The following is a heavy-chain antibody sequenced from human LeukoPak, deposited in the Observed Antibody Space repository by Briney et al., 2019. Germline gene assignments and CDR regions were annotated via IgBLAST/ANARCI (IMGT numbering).Heavy chain of an antibody. CDR2: IHGSGDDT. Sequence: GGSLRLSCAASGFIFSSYAMTWVRLAPGKGLEWVSAIHGSGDDTYYADSVKGRFIISRDNSKNTVDLQMNSLRAEDTAVYYCAKLHYGSGSYFSPDDYWGQGTLVTVSS. D-gene: IGHD3-10*01. CDR1: GFIFSSYA. J-gene: IGHJ4*02. V-gene: IGHV3-23*01. CDR3: AKLHYGSGSYFSPDDY.